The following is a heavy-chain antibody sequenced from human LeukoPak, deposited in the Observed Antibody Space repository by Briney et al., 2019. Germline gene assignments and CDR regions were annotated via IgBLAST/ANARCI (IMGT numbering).Heavy chain of an antibody. D-gene: IGHD1-26*01. CDR1: GFTFSSYS. CDR3: ARDGIVGATAFDY. J-gene: IGHJ4*02. CDR2: ISSSNSYI. V-gene: IGHV3-21*01. Sequence: GGSLRLSCAASGFTFSSYSMNWVRQAPGKGLEWVSSISSSNSYIYYADSVKGRFTISRDNAKNSLYLQMISLRAEDTAVYYCARDGIVGATAFDYWGQGTLVTVSS.